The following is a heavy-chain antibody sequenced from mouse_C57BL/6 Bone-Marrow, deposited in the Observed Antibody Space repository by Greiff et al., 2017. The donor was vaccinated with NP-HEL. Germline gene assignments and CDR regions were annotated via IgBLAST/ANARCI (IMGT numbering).Heavy chain of an antibody. J-gene: IGHJ4*01. CDR2: IDPENGDT. D-gene: IGHD1-1*01. Sequence: VQLQQSGAELVRPGASVKLSCTVSGFNIKDDYMHWVKQRPEQGLEWIGWIDPENGDTEYASKFQGKATITADPSSNTAYLQLSSLTSEDTAVYYCTTGGSGPYAMDYWGQGTSVTVSS. CDR3: TTGGSGPYAMDY. CDR1: GFNIKDDY. V-gene: IGHV14-4*01.